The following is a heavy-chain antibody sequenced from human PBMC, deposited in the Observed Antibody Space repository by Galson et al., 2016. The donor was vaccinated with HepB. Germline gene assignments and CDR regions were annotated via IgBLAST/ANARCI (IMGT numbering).Heavy chain of an antibody. D-gene: IGHD5-18*01. CDR3: VKNPQHGYNFGFFDY. CDR1: GFTFSDSA. V-gene: IGHV3-64D*06. Sequence: SLRLSCAASGFTFSDSALHWVRQAPGKGLEYVAAISRNGDSTYYADSVKGRFTISRDNSKNTLYLQMSSLRLEDTAFYYCVKNPQHGYNFGFFDYWGQGALVTVSS. CDR2: ISRNGDST. J-gene: IGHJ4*02.